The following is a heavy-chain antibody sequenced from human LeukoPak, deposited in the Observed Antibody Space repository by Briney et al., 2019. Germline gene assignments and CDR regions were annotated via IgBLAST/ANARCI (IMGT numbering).Heavy chain of an antibody. CDR1: GYTFTSYA. CDR3: ARQGPGYCGSTRCYGVGH. J-gene: IGHJ4*02. CDR2: INTNTGNP. D-gene: IGHD2-2*01. V-gene: IGHV7-4-1*02. Sequence: GASVKVSCKASGYTFTSYAMNWVRQAPGQGLEWMGWINTNTGNPTYAQGLTGRFVFSLDTSVSTAYLQISSLKVEDTAVYYCARQGPGYCGSTRCYGVGHWGQGTLVTVSS.